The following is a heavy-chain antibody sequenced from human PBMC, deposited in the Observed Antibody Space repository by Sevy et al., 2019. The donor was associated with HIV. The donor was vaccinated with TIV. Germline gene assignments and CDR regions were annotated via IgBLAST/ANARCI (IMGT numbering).Heavy chain of an antibody. CDR3: ARQAGGYDYDYGMDV. J-gene: IGHJ6*02. Sequence: SETLSLTCSVSGGSIVSSSHYWGWIRQPPGKRLEWLGRIYYSGDTYYNPSLNGRLTISIDTSKNQFSLNLRAVTAADTAIYYCARQAGGYDYDYGMDVRGQGTTVTVSS. CDR1: GGSIVSSSHY. V-gene: IGHV4-39*01. CDR2: IYYSGDT. D-gene: IGHD5-12*01.